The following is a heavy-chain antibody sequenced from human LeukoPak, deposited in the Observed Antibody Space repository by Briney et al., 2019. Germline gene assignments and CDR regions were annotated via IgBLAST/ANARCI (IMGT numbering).Heavy chain of an antibody. V-gene: IGHV1-24*01. CDR1: GYTLTELS. CDR3: ARGPILKQLWFPEGNWFDP. Sequence: ASVEVSCKVSGYTLTELSMHWVRQAPGKGLEWMGGFDPEDGETIYAHTFQGRVTMTEDTSTDTAYMELSSLRSEDMAVYYCARGPILKQLWFPEGNWFDPWGQGTLVTVSS. D-gene: IGHD5-18*01. J-gene: IGHJ5*02. CDR2: FDPEDGET.